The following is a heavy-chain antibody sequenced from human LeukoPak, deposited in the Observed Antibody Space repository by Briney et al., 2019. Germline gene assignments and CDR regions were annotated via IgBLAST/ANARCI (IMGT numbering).Heavy chain of an antibody. D-gene: IGHD3-22*01. CDR2: IKQDGSEK. CDR1: GFTFSSYW. J-gene: IGHJ6*03. CDR3: ARGGDYDSSGYYYLYYYYYYMDV. V-gene: IGHV3-7*01. Sequence: GGSLRLSCAAPGFTFSSYWMSWVRQAPGKGLEWVANIKQDGSEKYYVDSVKGRFTISRDNAKNSLYLQMNSLRAEDTAVYYCARGGDYDSSGYYYLYYYYYYMDVWGKGTTVTISS.